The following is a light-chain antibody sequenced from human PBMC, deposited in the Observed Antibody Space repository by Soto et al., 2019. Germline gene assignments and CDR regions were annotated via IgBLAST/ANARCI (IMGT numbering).Light chain of an antibody. CDR3: QQRGDWPLYT. CDR1: QSISYN. Sequence: EIVLTQSPATLSLSPGERATLSCRASQSISYNLAWYQQKPGQAPRLLIYDASNRATAAPARFSGSGSGTDFTLSISSLEPEDFAVYYCQQRGDWPLYTFGQGSRLEIK. CDR2: DAS. J-gene: IGKJ2*01. V-gene: IGKV3-11*01.